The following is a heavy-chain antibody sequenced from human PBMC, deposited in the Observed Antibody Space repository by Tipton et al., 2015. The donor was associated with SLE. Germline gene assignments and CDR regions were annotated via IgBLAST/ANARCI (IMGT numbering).Heavy chain of an antibody. CDR2: INHSGST. D-gene: IGHD3-16*01. V-gene: IGHV4-34*01. CDR3: ARDLKGLRGTWYYYMDV. CDR1: DGSFSGYY. J-gene: IGHJ6*03. Sequence: TLSLTCSVYDGSFSGYYWSWIRQPPGKGLEWIGEINHSGSTNYNPSLKSRVTISVDTSKNQFSLKLSSVTAADTAVYYCARDLKGLRGTWYYYMDVWGKGTTVTVSS.